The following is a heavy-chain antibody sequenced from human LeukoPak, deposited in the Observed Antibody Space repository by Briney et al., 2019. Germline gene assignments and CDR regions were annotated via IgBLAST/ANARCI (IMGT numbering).Heavy chain of an antibody. CDR1: GYTFTSYG. D-gene: IGHD4-17*01. J-gene: IGHJ4*02. V-gene: IGHV1-18*01. CDR3: ARDRENDYGDYSHYFDY. CDR2: ISAYNGNT. Sequence: GASVTVSCKASGYTFTSYGISWVRQAPGQGLEWMGWISAYNGNTNYAQKLQGRVTMTTDTSTSTAYMELRSLRSDDTAVYYCARDRENDYGDYSHYFDYWGQGTLVTVSS.